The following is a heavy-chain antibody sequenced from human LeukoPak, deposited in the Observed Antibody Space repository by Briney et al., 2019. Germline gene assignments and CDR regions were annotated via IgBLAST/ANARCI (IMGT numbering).Heavy chain of an antibody. Sequence: GGSLRLSCVASGFTFNIYPMSWVRQAPGKGLEWVSAISGGGETTLYADSVEGRFTISRDNSRNTLFLQMSSLRAEDTAVYFCARKSPTTTRQHALDIWGRGTMVTVSS. CDR2: ISGGGETT. CDR3: ARKSPTTTRQHALDI. CDR1: GFTFNIYP. V-gene: IGHV3-23*01. D-gene: IGHD1/OR15-1a*01. J-gene: IGHJ3*02.